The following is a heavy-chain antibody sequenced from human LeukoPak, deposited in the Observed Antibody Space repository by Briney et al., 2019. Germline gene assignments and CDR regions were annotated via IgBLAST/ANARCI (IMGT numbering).Heavy chain of an antibody. CDR3: ARDRRIAINWFDP. D-gene: IGHD6-6*01. J-gene: IGHJ5*02. V-gene: IGHV3-74*01. CDR2: INSDGSST. CDR1: GFTFSSYW. Sequence: GGSLRLSCAASGFTFSSYWTHWVRQAPGKGLVWVSRINSDGSSTSYADSVKGRFTISRDNAKNTLYLQMNSLRAEDTAVYYCARDRRIAINWFDPWGQGTLVTVSS.